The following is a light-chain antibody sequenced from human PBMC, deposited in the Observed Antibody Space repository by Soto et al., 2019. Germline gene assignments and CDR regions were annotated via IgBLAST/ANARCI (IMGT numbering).Light chain of an antibody. CDR2: EVN. Sequence: QSALTQPPSAAGSPGQSVTISCTGTSNDGGGYNYVSWYQQHPGKAPKLMIYEVNKRPSGVPDRFSGSKSGNTASLTVSGLQAEDEADYYCSSFAVSNSLVFGTGTKVTVL. J-gene: IGLJ1*01. CDR1: SNDGGGYNY. CDR3: SSFAVSNSLV. V-gene: IGLV2-8*01.